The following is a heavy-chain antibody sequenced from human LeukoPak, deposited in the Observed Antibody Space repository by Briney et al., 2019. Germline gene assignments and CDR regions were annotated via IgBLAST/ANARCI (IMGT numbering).Heavy chain of an antibody. Sequence: ASVKVSCKASGYTFTVYYMHWVGQAPGQGLEWMGWINPNSGGTNYAQKFQGRVTMTRDTSISTAYMELSRLRSDDTAVYYCARTTYCSSTSCSFDPWGQGTLVTVSS. CDR1: GYTFTVYY. CDR3: ARTTYCSSTSCSFDP. CDR2: INPNSGGT. D-gene: IGHD2-2*01. J-gene: IGHJ5*02. V-gene: IGHV1-2*02.